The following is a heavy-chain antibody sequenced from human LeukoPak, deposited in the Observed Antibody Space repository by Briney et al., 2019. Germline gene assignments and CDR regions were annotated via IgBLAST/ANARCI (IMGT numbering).Heavy chain of an antibody. V-gene: IGHV3-9*01. CDR3: ARANYGDYAAGYFDY. Sequence: GGSLRLSCAASGFTFDDYAMHWVRQAPGKGLEWVSGISWNSGSIGYVDSVKGRFTISRDNAKNSLYLQMNSLRAEDTAVYYCARANYGDYAAGYFDYWGQGTLVTVSS. D-gene: IGHD4-17*01. CDR1: GFTFDDYA. CDR2: ISWNSGSI. J-gene: IGHJ4*02.